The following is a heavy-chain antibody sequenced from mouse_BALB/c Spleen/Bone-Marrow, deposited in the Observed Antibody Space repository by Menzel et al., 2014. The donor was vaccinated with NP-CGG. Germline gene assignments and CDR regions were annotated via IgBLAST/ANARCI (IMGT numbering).Heavy chain of an antibody. CDR1: GFTCTDYY. CDR2: IRNKANGYTT. CDR3: ARDENVGIYWYFDV. J-gene: IGHJ1*01. V-gene: IGHV7-3*02. Sequence: EVQGVESGGGSVQPGGSLRLSCATSGFTCTDYYMSWVRQPPGKALEWLGFIRNKANGYTTEYSASVKGRFTISRDNSQRILYLQMNTLRAEDSATYYCARDENVGIYWYFDVWGAGTTVIVSS.